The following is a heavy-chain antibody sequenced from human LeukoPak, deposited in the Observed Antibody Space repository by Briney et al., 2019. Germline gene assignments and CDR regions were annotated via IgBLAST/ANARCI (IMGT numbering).Heavy chain of an antibody. D-gene: IGHD3-22*01. V-gene: IGHV4-34*01. Sequence: SETLSLTCAVYGGSFSGYYWSWIRQPPGKGLEWIGEINHSGSTNYNPSLKSRVTISVGTSKNQFSLKLSSVTAADTAVYYCARVRGMIVVARRLYFDYWGQGTLVTVSS. CDR1: GGSFSGYY. CDR2: INHSGST. J-gene: IGHJ4*02. CDR3: ARVRGMIVVARRLYFDY.